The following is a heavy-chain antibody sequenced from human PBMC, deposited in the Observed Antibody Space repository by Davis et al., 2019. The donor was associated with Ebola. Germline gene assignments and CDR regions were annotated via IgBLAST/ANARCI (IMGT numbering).Heavy chain of an antibody. CDR1: GFTFSNYA. J-gene: IGHJ6*04. CDR2: ISYDGSNE. Sequence: GGSLRLSCAASGFTFSNYAMHWVRQAPGKGLEWVAVISYDGSNEYYVDSVKGRFTISRDNSKNTLYLQMNSLRAEDTSLYYCAKAGGYGGTYPYYYYGMDVWGKGTTVTVSS. CDR3: AKAGGYGGTYPYYYYGMDV. V-gene: IGHV3-30*18. D-gene: IGHD4-23*01.